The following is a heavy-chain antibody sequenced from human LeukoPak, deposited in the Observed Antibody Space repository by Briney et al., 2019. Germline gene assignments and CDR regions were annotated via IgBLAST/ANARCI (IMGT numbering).Heavy chain of an antibody. J-gene: IGHJ5*01. CDR3: VRHDGRGGATMGAFDS. V-gene: IGHV4-39*01. CDR1: AASFISSSHH. D-gene: IGHD5-12*01. Sequence: SETLSLTCTVSAASFISSSHHWGWIRQSPGKGLEWIGTVYYGRTTYYNPSLDGRVTISLDTSANHFSLQLNSVTAADTAVCYCVRHDGRGGATMGAFDSWGQGSLVTASS. CDR2: VYYGRTT.